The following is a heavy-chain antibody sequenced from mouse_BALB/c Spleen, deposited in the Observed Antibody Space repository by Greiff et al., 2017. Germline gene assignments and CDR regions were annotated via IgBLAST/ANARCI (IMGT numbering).Heavy chain of an antibody. Sequence: EVQLQQSGPELVKPGASVKMSCKASGYTFTSYVMHWVKQKPGQGLEWIGYINPYNDGTKYNEKFKGKATLTSDKSSSTAYMELSSLTSEDSAVYYCARRGGYYDYDERYAMDYWGQGTSVTVSS. CDR1: GYTFTSYV. V-gene: IGHV1-14*01. J-gene: IGHJ4*01. CDR3: ARRGGYYDYDERYAMDY. D-gene: IGHD2-4*01. CDR2: INPYNDGT.